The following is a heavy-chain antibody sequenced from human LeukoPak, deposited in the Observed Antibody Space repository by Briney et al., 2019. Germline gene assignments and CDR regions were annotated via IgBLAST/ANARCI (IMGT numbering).Heavy chain of an antibody. V-gene: IGHV3-30-3*01. CDR3: ARDVGATAFDY. CDR2: ISYDGSNK. J-gene: IGHJ4*02. CDR1: GFTFSSYA. Sequence: GGPLRLSCAASGFTFSSYAMHWVRQAPGKGLEWVAVISYDGSNKYYADSVKGRFTISRDNSKNTLYLQMNSLRAEDTAVYYCARDVGATAFDYWGQGTLVTVSS. D-gene: IGHD1-26*01.